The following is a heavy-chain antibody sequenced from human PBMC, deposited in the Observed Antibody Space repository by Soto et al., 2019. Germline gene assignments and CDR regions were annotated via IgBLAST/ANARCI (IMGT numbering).Heavy chain of an antibody. J-gene: IGHJ4*02. Sequence: LSETLSLTCTVSGGSVSSGSYYWSWIRQPPGKGLEWIGYIYYSGSTNYNPSLKSRVTISVDTSKNQFSLKLSSVTAADTAVYYCARDLGYYGSGSSIDYWGQGTLVTVSS. D-gene: IGHD3-10*01. CDR2: IYYSGST. CDR3: ARDLGYYGSGSSIDY. CDR1: GGSVSSGSYY. V-gene: IGHV4-61*01.